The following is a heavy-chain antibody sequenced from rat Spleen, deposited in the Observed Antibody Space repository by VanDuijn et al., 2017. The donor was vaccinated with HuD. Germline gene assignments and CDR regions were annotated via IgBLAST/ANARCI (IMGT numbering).Heavy chain of an antibody. CDR3: VRHDDY. V-gene: IGHV5-31*01. CDR1: GFTFNNYW. D-gene: IGHD1-7*01. J-gene: IGHJ2*01. Sequence: EVQLVESGGGLVQPGRSLKLSCAASGFTFNNYWMTWIRQAPGKGLEWVASITNASGRTYYPDSVKGRFTISRDTAQNTLYLQMNSLRSEDTATYYCVRHDDYWGQGVMVTVSS. CDR2: ITNASGRT.